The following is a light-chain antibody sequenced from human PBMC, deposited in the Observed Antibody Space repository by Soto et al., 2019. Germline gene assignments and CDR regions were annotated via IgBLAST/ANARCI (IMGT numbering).Light chain of an antibody. CDR1: QSVSSRW. Sequence: EIVLTQSPGTLSLSPGEGATHSCRASQSVSSRWLVWYQQKPGQAPRLLIYGASSRATGNPDRFSGSGSGTDFTLTISRLEPEDFAVYYCQQYGSSPNTFGQGTQVEMK. V-gene: IGKV3-20*01. CDR3: QQYGSSPNT. J-gene: IGKJ2*01. CDR2: GAS.